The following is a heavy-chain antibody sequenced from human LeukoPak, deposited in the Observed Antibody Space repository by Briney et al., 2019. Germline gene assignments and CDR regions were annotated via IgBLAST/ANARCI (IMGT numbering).Heavy chain of an antibody. CDR2: IHYSGAT. CDR1: GGSISYDY. CDR3: ATLRGASTAVFDS. V-gene: IGHV4-59*08. Sequence: SETLSLTCTVSGGSISYDYWTWIRQSPGKRLEGIGYIHYSGATNYSPSLKSRVPISVDTSKNQFSLKLSSVTAADTALYYCATLRGASTAVFDSWGQGTLVTVSS. D-gene: IGHD2-21*02. J-gene: IGHJ4*02.